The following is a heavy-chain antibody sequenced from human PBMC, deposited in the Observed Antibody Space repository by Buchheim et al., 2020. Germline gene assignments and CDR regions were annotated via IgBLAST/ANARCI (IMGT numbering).Heavy chain of an antibody. CDR2: ISYDGSNT. Sequence: QVQLVDSGGGVVQPGRSLRLSCAASGCNFSNYAMNWVRQAPGKGLEWVAIISYDGSNTYYADSLKGRFSISRDTSKNTLYLQMNSLRTEDTAVYYCARNNWNDYWGQGTL. V-gene: IGHV3-30*04. D-gene: IGHD1-20*01. CDR1: GCNFSNYA. CDR3: ARNNWNDY. J-gene: IGHJ4*02.